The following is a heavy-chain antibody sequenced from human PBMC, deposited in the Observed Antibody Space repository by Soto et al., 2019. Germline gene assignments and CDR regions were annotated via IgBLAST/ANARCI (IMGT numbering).Heavy chain of an antibody. Sequence: GGSLRLSCAASGFTFSSYAMSWVRQAPGKGLEWVSAISGSGGSTYYADSVKGRFTISRDNSKNTLYLQMNSLRAEDTAVYYCAKIWLYCSGVSCYLGYYYYYMAVWGKGTTVTVSS. CDR3: AKIWLYCSGVSCYLGYYYYYMAV. V-gene: IGHV3-23*01. D-gene: IGHD2-15*01. CDR2: ISGSGGST. CDR1: GFTFSSYA. J-gene: IGHJ6*03.